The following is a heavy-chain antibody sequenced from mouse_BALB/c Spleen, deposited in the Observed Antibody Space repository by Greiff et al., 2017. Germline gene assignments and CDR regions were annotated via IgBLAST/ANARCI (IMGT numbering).Heavy chain of an antibody. V-gene: IGHV1-14*01. CDR2: INPYNDGT. CDR3: APTVVATGDY. Sequence: LQESGPELVKPGASVKMSCTASGYTFTSYVMHWVKQKPGQGLEWIGYINPYNDGTKYNEKFKGKATLTSDKSSSTAYMELSSLTSEDSAVYYCAPTVVATGDYWGQGTSVTVSS. D-gene: IGHD1-1*01. J-gene: IGHJ4*01. CDR1: GYTFTSYV.